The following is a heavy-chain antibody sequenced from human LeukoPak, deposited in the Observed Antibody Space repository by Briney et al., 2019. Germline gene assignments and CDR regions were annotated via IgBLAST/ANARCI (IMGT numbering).Heavy chain of an antibody. V-gene: IGHV7-4-1*02. D-gene: IGHD3-10*01. Sequence: ASMKVSCKASGYSFTKFDMNWVRQAPGQGLEWMGWINTNTRRPTYAQGFTGRFVFSLGTSVSTAYLQINSLKAEDTAVYYCARNYADGEGRFGDWGQGTLVTVSS. CDR1: GYSFTKFD. J-gene: IGHJ4*02. CDR2: INTNTRRP. CDR3: ARNYADGEGRFGD.